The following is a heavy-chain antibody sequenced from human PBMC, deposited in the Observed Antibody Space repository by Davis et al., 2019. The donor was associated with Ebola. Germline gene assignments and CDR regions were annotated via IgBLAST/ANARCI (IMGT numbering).Heavy chain of an antibody. CDR1: GFTFSSYG. V-gene: IGHV3-30*18. D-gene: IGHD6-19*01. Sequence: GESLKISCAASGFTFSSYGMHWVRQAPGKGLEWVAVISYDGSNKYYADSVKGRFTISRDNSKNTLYLQMNSLRAEDTAVYYCAKVMNAVSSGWSDYWGQGTLVTVSS. CDR3: AKVMNAVSSGWSDY. CDR2: ISYDGSNK. J-gene: IGHJ4*02.